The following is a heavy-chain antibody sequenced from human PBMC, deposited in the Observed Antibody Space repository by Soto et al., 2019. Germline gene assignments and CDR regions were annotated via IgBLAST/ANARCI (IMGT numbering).Heavy chain of an antibody. D-gene: IGHD1-7*01. CDR3: ARDVGQNNWYYPSYYFDY. Sequence: PSEILSLTCTVSGGSISSHYWSWIRQPAGKGLEWIGRIYTSGSTNYNPSLKSRVTMSVDTSKNQFSLRLSSVTAADTAVYYCARDVGQNNWYYPSYYFDYWGQGTLVTVSS. CDR2: IYTSGST. V-gene: IGHV4-4*07. J-gene: IGHJ4*02. CDR1: GGSISSHY.